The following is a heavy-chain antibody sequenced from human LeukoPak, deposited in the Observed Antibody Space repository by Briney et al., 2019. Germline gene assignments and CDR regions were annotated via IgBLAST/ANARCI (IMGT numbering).Heavy chain of an antibody. J-gene: IGHJ4*02. V-gene: IGHV4-59*06. D-gene: IGHD3-3*01. CDR3: ARFFGVVTYYFDY. CDR2: IYYSGST. Sequence: SETLSLTCTVSGGSISTYYWSWIRQPPGKGLEWIGYIYYSGSTYYNPSLKSRVTISVDTSKNQFSLKLSSVTAADTAVYYCARFFGVVTYYFDYWGQGTLVTVSS. CDR1: GGSISTYY.